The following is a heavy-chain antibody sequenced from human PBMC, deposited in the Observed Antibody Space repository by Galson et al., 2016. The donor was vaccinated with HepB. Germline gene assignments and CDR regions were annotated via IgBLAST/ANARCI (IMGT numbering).Heavy chain of an antibody. V-gene: IGHV3-7*03. J-gene: IGHJ4*02. CDR1: GFTFSSYW. CDR2: IKQDGIEK. D-gene: IGHD3-22*01. Sequence: SLRLSCAASGFTFSSYWMSWVRQAPGKGLEWVANIKQDGIEKYYVDSVKGRFTISRDNAKNSLYLQMNSLRAEDTAVYYCARDLITLIVPDPFDYWGQGALVTVSS. CDR3: ARDLITLIVPDPFDY.